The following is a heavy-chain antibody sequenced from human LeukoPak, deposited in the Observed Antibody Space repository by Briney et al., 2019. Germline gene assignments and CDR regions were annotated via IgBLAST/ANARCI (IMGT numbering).Heavy chain of an antibody. D-gene: IGHD3-22*01. J-gene: IGHJ4*02. Sequence: GGSLRLSCAASGFPFSSYRMHWVRQAPARGLEWVAAIWCDGSNKYYADSVKGRFTISRDNSKNTLYLQMNSLRAEDTAVYYCAKDHYYDSSGPDYWGEGTLVTVSS. CDR1: GFPFSSYR. CDR3: AKDHYYDSSGPDY. CDR2: IWCDGSNK. V-gene: IGHV3-33*06.